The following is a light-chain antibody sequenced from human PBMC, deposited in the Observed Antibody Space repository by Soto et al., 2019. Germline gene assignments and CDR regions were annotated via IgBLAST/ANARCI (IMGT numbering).Light chain of an antibody. V-gene: IGKV3-11*01. Sequence: EMVLTQSPATLSLSAGDRATLSSRASQSVSSYLAWYQQKPGQAPRLLIYDASNRATGIPARFSGSGSGTDFTLTISSLEPEDSAVYYCHQRSTWPPTFGQGTKVEI. CDR3: HQRSTWPPT. CDR2: DAS. J-gene: IGKJ1*01. CDR1: QSVSSY.